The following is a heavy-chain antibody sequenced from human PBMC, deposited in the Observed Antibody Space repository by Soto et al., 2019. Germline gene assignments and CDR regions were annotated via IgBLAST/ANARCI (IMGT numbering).Heavy chain of an antibody. CDR3: ARRAPPMDV. J-gene: IGHJ6*02. V-gene: IGHV1-18*01. CDR2: INAYNGNT. CDR1: GYTFTSYG. Sequence: QVQLVQSGAEVKKPGASEKVSCKASGYTFTSYGIIWVRQAPGQGLEWMGRINAYNGNTNYAQQLQGIVTMTTDTSTSTAYMELRSLRSDDTAVYFCARRAPPMDVWGQGTTVTVSS.